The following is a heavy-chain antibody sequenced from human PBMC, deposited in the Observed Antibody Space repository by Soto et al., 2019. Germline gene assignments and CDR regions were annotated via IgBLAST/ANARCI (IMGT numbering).Heavy chain of an antibody. CDR3: ARNTLNYDY. D-gene: IGHD2-2*02. CDR1: GGSINSYY. V-gene: IGHV4-59*01. CDR2: YSGTT. J-gene: IGHJ4*02. Sequence: ASETLSLTCTVSGGSINSYYWTWIRQPPGKGLEWIGHYSGTTSYNPSLKSRGTISVDTSKNQFSLKLTSVTAADTAVYYCARNTLNYDYWGQGTLVTVSS.